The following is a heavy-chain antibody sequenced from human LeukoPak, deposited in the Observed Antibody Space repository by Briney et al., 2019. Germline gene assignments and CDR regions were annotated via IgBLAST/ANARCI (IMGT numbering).Heavy chain of an antibody. D-gene: IGHD3-10*01. CDR3: AEDRIWFGELDY. Sequence: PGGSLRLSCAASGFSFSGYWMAWLRQAPGKGLEWVANINPDGSETTYVDSVKGRFTISRDNSKNTLYLQMDSLRAEDTAVYYCAEDRIWFGELDYWGQGTLVTVSS. CDR2: INPDGSET. CDR1: GFSFSGYW. J-gene: IGHJ4*02. V-gene: IGHV3-7*01.